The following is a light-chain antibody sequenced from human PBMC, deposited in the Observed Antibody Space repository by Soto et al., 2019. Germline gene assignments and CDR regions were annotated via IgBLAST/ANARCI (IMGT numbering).Light chain of an antibody. Sequence: DIVMTQSPLSLPGTPGEPASMSCSSSQILLHSNGYNYLDWYLQKPGQSPQLLIYLGSNRSSGVPDRFSGSGSGTDFTLKISRVEAEDVGVYYCMQALQTPWTFGQGTKVDIK. CDR1: QILLHSNGYNY. CDR2: LGS. CDR3: MQALQTPWT. V-gene: IGKV2-28*01. J-gene: IGKJ1*01.